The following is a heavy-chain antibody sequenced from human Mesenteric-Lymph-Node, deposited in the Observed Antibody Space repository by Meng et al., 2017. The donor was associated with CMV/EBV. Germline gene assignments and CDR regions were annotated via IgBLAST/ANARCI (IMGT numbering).Heavy chain of an antibody. CDR1: GYTFIGYH. J-gene: IGHJ6*02. Sequence: ASVKVSCKTSGYTFIGYHMHWVRQAPGQRLEWMGWINPNTGGTNYAQKFQGRVTMTRDTSISTAYMELTRLTSDDTAVYYCAWGDSSYSSSPRISYYGMDVWGQGTTVTVSS. CDR3: AWGDSSYSSSPRISYYGMDV. CDR2: INPNTGGT. V-gene: IGHV1-2*02. D-gene: IGHD6-6*01.